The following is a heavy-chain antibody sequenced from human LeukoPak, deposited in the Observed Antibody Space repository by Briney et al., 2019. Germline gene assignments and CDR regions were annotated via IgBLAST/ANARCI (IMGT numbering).Heavy chain of an antibody. CDR3: ARLSLYFDY. D-gene: IGHD2-8*01. CDR2: IYYSGST. V-gene: IGHV4-39*01. CDR1: GGSISSSSYY. Sequence: SETLSLTCTVSGGSISSSSYYWGWIRQPPGKGLEWTGSIYYSGSTYYNPSLKSRVTISVDTSKNQFSLKLSSVTAADTAVYYCARLSLYFDYWGQGTLVTVSS. J-gene: IGHJ4*02.